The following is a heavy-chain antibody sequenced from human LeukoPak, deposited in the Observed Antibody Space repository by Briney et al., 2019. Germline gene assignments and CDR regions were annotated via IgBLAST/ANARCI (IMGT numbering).Heavy chain of an antibody. CDR3: ARTTEGGYTYDYFYYYYMDV. V-gene: IGHV4-59*01. CDR1: GGSTRSYH. D-gene: IGHD5-18*01. J-gene: IGHJ6*03. CDR2: IYYSGST. Sequence: PSETLSLTCTVSGGSTRSYHWSWIRQPPGKGLEWIGYIYYSGSTNYNPSLKSRVTISVDTSKNQFSLKLSSMTAADTAVYYCARTTEGGYTYDYFYYYYMDVWGKGTTVTISS.